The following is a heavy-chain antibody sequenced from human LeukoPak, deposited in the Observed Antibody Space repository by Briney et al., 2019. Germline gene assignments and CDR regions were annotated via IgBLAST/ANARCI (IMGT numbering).Heavy chain of an antibody. CDR1: GASMTVYY. CDR3: ARGVSPSWLTWFDP. CDR2: IHDGGST. Sequence: PSETLSLTCTVSGASMTVYYWTWIRQAPGKELEWIGYIHDGGSTNYNPSLKNRVTMLVDRSKNQFSLKLNPVTAADTAVYYCARGVSPSWLTWFDPWGQGTLVTVSS. D-gene: IGHD4-4*01. V-gene: IGHV4-59*01. J-gene: IGHJ5*02.